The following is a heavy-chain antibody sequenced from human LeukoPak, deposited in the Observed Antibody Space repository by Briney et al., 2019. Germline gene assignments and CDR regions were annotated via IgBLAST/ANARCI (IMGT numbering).Heavy chain of an antibody. D-gene: IGHD6-19*01. CDR3: ARCDSGGWFFDS. J-gene: IGHJ5*01. V-gene: IGHV4-34*01. CDR2: INQSGST. CDR1: GGSFSGYS. Sequence: SETLSLTCAVSGGSFSGYSWNWIRQPPGKGLEWIGEINQSGSTKYNPSLKSRVTISIDTSKSQSSMRLNYVTAADTALYYCARCDSGGWFFDSWGQGALVTVSS.